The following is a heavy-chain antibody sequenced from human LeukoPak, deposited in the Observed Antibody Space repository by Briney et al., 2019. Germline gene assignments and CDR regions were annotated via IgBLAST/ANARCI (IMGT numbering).Heavy chain of an antibody. V-gene: IGHV1-2*06. D-gene: IGHD4-17*01. Sequence: ASLKVSCKASGYTFTGYYMHWVRQAPGQGLEWMGRINPNSGGTNYAQKFQGRVTMTRDTSISTAYMELSRLRSDDTAVYYCARDLGAVTTSADYWGQGTLVTVSS. CDR1: GYTFTGYY. CDR2: INPNSGGT. J-gene: IGHJ4*02. CDR3: ARDLGAVTTSADY.